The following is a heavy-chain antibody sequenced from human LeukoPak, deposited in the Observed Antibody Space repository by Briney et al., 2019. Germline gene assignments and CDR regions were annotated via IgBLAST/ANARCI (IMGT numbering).Heavy chain of an antibody. J-gene: IGHJ4*02. CDR3: ARDLFRITSL. CDR2: IYTSGST. V-gene: IGHV4-61*02. CDR1: GGSISSGSYY. D-gene: IGHD1-14*01. Sequence: PSETLSLTCTVSGGSISSGSYYWSWIRQPAGKGLEWIGRIYTSGSTNYNPSLKSRVTISVDTSKNQFSLKLSSVTAADTAVYYCARDLFRITSLWGQGTLVTVSS.